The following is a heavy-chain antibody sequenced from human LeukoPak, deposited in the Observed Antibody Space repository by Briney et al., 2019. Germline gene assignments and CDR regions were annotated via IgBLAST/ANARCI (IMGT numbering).Heavy chain of an antibody. CDR3: ASLRSHFDY. Sequence: LRLSCGASGFTITDHHMDWVRQAPGKGLEWIGEINHSGSTNYNPSLKSRVTISVDTSKNQFSLKLSSVTAADTAVYYCASLRSHFDYWGQGTLVTVSS. V-gene: IGHV4-34*01. CDR1: GFTITDHH. CDR2: INHSGST. J-gene: IGHJ4*02.